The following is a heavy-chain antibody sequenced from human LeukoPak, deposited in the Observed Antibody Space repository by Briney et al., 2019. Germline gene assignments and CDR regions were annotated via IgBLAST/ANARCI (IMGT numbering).Heavy chain of an antibody. D-gene: IGHD3-22*01. CDR3: ARQATTYYYDSSGYYPLGY. CDR2: ISSSSSYI. J-gene: IGHJ4*02. V-gene: IGHV3-21*01. CDR1: GFTFTTYA. Sequence: PGGSLRLSCAASGFTFTTYAMSWVRQAPGKGLEWVSSISSSSSYIYYADSVKGRFTISRDNAKNSLYLQMNSLRAEDTAVYYCARQATTYYYDSSGYYPLGYWGQGTLVTVSS.